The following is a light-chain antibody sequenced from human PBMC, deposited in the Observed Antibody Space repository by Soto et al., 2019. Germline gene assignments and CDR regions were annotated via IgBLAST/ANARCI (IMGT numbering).Light chain of an antibody. Sequence: QSVLTQPPSVSGAPGQRVTISCIGSRSNIGAGYDVHWYQQLPGTAPKLLIYGNSNRPSGVPDRFSGSKSGTSASLAITGLQAEDEADYYCQSYDSSLSVVFGGRTKLTVL. CDR1: RSNIGAGYD. CDR2: GNS. CDR3: QSYDSSLSVV. V-gene: IGLV1-40*01. J-gene: IGLJ2*01.